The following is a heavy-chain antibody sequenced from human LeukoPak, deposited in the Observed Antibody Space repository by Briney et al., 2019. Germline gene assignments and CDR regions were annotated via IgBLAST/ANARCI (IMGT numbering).Heavy chain of an antibody. CDR1: GGSISSYY. CDR2: IYYSGST. D-gene: IGHD5-18*01. Sequence: SETLSLTCTVSGGSISSYYWSWVRQPPGKGLEWIWYIYYSGSTNYNPSLKSRVTISVDTSKNQCSLKLSSVTAADTAVYYCARDGIQYGDAFDIWGQGTMVTVS. CDR3: ARDGIQYGDAFDI. V-gene: IGHV4-59*01. J-gene: IGHJ3*02.